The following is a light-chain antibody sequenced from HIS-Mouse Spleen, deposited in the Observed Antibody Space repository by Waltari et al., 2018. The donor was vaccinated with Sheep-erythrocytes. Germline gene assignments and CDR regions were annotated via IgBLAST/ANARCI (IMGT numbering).Light chain of an antibody. CDR1: SSDVGGYNH. CDR2: DVS. Sequence: QSALTQPRSVSGSPGPSVTISRTRTSSDVGGYNHVSWYQQHPGKAPKLMIYDVSKRPSGVPDRFSGSKSGNTASLTISGLQAEDEADYYCCSYAGSYNHVFATGTKVTVL. V-gene: IGLV2-11*01. J-gene: IGLJ1*01. CDR3: CSYAGSYNHV.